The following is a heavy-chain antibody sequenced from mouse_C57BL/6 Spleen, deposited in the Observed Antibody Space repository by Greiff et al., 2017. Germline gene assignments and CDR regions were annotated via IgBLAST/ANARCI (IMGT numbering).Heavy chain of an antibody. J-gene: IGHJ4*01. CDR2: IRSKSNNYAT. CDR1: GFSFNTYA. Sequence: EVKLVASGGGLVQPKGSLKLSCAASGFSFNTYAMNWVRQAPGKGLEWVARIRSKSNNYATYYADSVKDRFTISRDDSESMLYLQMNNLKTEDTAMYCCVGTTVPFAMDYWGQGTSVTVSS. CDR3: VGTTVPFAMDY. V-gene: IGHV10-1*01. D-gene: IGHD1-1*01.